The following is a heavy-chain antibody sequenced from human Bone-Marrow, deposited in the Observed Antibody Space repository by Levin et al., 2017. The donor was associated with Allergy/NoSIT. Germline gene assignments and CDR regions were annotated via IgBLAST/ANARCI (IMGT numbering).Heavy chain of an antibody. V-gene: IGHV3-15*07. CDR2: IYSRADGGTI. CDR1: GFTFSNAW. CDR3: ATGGRGADDLVQGYFDL. Sequence: GESLKISCAASGFTFSNAWMNWVRQAPGEGLEWVGRIYSRADGGTIDYAAPVKGRFIVSRDDSKATFYLQMNSLKTEDTAVYYCATGGRGADDLVQGYFDLWGRGTLVTVSS. J-gene: IGHJ2*01. D-gene: IGHD2-8*02.